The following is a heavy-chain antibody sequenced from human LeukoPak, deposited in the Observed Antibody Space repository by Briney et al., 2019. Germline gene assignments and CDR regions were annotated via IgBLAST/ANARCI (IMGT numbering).Heavy chain of an antibody. J-gene: IGHJ3*02. CDR1: GYTFTSYG. CDR3: ARDPTSRLSAAFDI. V-gene: IGHV1-18*01. D-gene: IGHD3-16*02. CDR2: ISAYNGNT. Sequence: GASVKVSCKASGYTFTSYGISWVRQAPGQGLEWMGWISAYNGNTNYAQKLQGRVTMTTDTSTSTAYMELRSLRSDDTAVYYCARDPTSRLSAAFDIWGQGTMVTVSS.